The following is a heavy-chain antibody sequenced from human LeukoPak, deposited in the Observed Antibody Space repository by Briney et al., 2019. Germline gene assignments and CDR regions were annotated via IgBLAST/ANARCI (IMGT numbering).Heavy chain of an antibody. CDR3: ARGSDIAVTGSVSFDY. D-gene: IGHD6-19*01. Sequence: ASVKVSCKASGYTFTGYYMHWGRQAPGQGLEWMGWINPNSGGTHYAQKFQGRVTMTRDTSTNTAYMELTRLRSDDTAVYYCARGSDIAVTGSVSFDYWGQGTLVTVSS. CDR1: GYTFTGYY. V-gene: IGHV1-2*02. CDR2: INPNSGGT. J-gene: IGHJ4*02.